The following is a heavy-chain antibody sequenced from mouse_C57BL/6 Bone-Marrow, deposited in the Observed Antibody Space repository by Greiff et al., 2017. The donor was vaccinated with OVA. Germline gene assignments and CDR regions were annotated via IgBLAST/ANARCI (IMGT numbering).Heavy chain of an antibody. V-gene: IGHV1-18*01. CDR2: INPNNGGT. CDR3: ARENYGSYEDWYCDV. D-gene: IGHD2-1*01. J-gene: IGHJ1*03. CDR1: GYTFTDYN. Sequence: EVQLQQSGPELVKPGASVKIPCKASGYTFTDYNMDWVKQSHGKSLEWIGDINPNNGGTIYNQKFKGKATLTVDKSSSTAYMELRSLTSEDAAVYYCARENYGSYEDWYCDVWGTGTTVTVSS.